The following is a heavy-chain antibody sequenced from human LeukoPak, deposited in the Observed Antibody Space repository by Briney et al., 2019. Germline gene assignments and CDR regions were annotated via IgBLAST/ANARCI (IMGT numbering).Heavy chain of an antibody. CDR3: ARVTLSYYYDSSGRLGDAFDI. V-gene: IGHV4-59*01. D-gene: IGHD3-22*01. CDR1: GGSISSYY. CDR2: IYYSGST. J-gene: IGHJ3*02. Sequence: SETLSLTCTVSGGSISSYYWSWIRQPPGKGLEWIGYIYYSGSTNYNPSLKSRVTISVDTSKNQFPLKLSSVTAADTAVYYCARVTLSYYYDSSGRLGDAFDIWGQGTMVTVSS.